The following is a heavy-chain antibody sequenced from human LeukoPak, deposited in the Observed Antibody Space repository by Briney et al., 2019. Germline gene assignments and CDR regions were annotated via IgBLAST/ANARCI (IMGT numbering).Heavy chain of an antibody. V-gene: IGHV1-8*01. CDR3: ARDCSGGSCYAWFDP. D-gene: IGHD2-15*01. CDR2: MNPNSGNT. Sequence: ASVKVSCKASGYTFTSYDIDWVRQATGQGLEWMGWMNPNSGNTGYAQKFQGRVTMTRNTSIGTAYMELSSLRSEDTAVYYCARDCSGGSCYAWFDPWGQGTLVTVSS. CDR1: GYTFTSYD. J-gene: IGHJ5*02.